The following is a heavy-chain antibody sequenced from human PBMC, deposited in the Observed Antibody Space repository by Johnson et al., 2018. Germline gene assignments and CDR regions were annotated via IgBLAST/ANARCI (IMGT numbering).Heavy chain of an antibody. Sequence: QVQLVQSGAEVTMPGASVKVSCKASGYAFTSFDINWVRLAPGQGLEWMGWMNPNSGNTGYAQEFQGRVTMTGSTSIHTPYLELSSLESDDTAVYYCARASPVREYSDGQVHHHYHNGVDVWGQGTSVTVSS. J-gene: IGHJ6*02. CDR1: GYAFTSFD. CDR3: ARASPVREYSDGQVHHHYHNGVDV. D-gene: IGHD5-12*01. CDR2: MNPNSGNT. V-gene: IGHV1-8*01.